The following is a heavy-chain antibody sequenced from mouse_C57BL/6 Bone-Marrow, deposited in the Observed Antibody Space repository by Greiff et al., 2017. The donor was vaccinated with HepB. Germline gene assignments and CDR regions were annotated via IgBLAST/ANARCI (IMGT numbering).Heavy chain of an antibody. CDR1: GYTFTSYW. V-gene: IGHV1-61*01. J-gene: IGHJ4*01. Sequence: QVQLQQPGADLVRPGSSVKLSCKASGYTFTSYWMAWVKQRPGQGLEWIGNIYPSDSETHYNQKFKNKATLTVDKSASTAYMQLSSLTSEDSAVYYCSRDYYGSSFYAMDYWGQGTSVTVSS. D-gene: IGHD1-1*01. CDR3: SRDYYGSSFYAMDY. CDR2: IYPSDSET.